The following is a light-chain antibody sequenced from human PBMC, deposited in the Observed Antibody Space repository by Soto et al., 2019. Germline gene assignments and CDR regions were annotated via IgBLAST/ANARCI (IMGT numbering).Light chain of an antibody. CDR2: DVS. Sequence: QSALTQPASVSGSPGQSITISCTGTSSDVGAYNYDSWYQQYPGEAPKVIIYDVSHRPAGVSNRFSGSKSGNTASLTISDLHTQDEADYYCSSYTSATTFVFGTGTQVTVL. J-gene: IGLJ1*01. CDR3: SSYTSATTFV. CDR1: SSDVGAYNY. V-gene: IGLV2-14*01.